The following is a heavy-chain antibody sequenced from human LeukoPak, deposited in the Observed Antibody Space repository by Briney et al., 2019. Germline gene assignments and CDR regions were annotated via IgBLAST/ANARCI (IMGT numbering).Heavy chain of an antibody. J-gene: IGHJ6*03. CDR3: AKDLQQWLVSPYYYYMDV. V-gene: IGHV3-30*02. CDR1: GFTFTRYG. Sequence: PGGSLRLSCAASGFTFTRYGMHWVHQAPGKGLEWVAFIRYDGSNIHYADSVKGRFTVSRDNSNLYLQMNSLGAEDMAVYYCAKDLQQWLVSPYYYYMDVWGNGTTVTVSS. CDR2: IRYDGSNI. D-gene: IGHD6-19*01.